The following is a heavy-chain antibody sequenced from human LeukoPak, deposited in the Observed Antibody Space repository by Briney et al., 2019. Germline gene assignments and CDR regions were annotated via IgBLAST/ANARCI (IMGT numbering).Heavy chain of an antibody. Sequence: PGGSLRLSCAAPGFTFSSYEMNWVRQAPGKGLEWVSYISSSGSTIYYADSVKGRFTISRDNAKYSLYLQMNSLRAEDTAVYYCARGYYYDSSGPNWFDPWGQGTLVTVSS. J-gene: IGHJ5*02. CDR3: ARGYYYDSSGPNWFDP. V-gene: IGHV3-48*03. CDR1: GFTFSSYE. D-gene: IGHD3-22*01. CDR2: ISSSGSTI.